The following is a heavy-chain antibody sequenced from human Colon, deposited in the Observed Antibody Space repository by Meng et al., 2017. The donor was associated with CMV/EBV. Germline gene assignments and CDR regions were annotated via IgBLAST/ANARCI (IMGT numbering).Heavy chain of an antibody. D-gene: IGHD3-22*01. CDR3: ARKQIVSGGVAFDI. J-gene: IGHJ3*02. CDR1: GFTFSSYS. CDR2: ISSSSSYI. Sequence: GGSLRLSCAASGFTFSSYSMNWVRQAPGKGLEWVSSISSSSSYIYYADSVKGRFTISRDNAKNSLYLQMNSLRAEDTAVYYCARKQIVSGGVAFDIWGQGTMVTVSS. V-gene: IGHV3-21*01.